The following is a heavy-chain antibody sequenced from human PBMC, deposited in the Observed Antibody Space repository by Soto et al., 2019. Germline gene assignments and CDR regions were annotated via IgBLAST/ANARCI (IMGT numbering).Heavy chain of an antibody. Sequence: SETLSLTCTVSGGSISSGGYYWSWIRQHPGKGLEWIGYIYYSGSTYYNPSLKSRVTISVDTSKNQFSLKLSSVTAADTAVYYGARLRTSPIFVVVPAAKLGIDSGGQGPLLTVSS. CDR1: GGSISSGGYY. CDR2: IYYSGST. CDR3: ARLRTSPIFVVVPAAKLGIDS. J-gene: IGHJ4*02. D-gene: IGHD2-2*01. V-gene: IGHV4-31*03.